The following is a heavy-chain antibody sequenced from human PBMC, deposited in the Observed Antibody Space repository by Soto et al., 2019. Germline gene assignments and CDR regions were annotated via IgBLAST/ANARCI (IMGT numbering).Heavy chain of an antibody. CDR1: GGSISSGGYS. CDR3: ARGTPRYDSRGYYYFDY. J-gene: IGHJ4*02. Sequence: QLQLQESGSGLVKPSQTLSLTCAVSGGSISSGGYSWSWIRQPPGQGLEWIGYIYHSGSTYYNPSLKSRVTIAADRSKNQFSMKLSSVTAADTAVYYCARGTPRYDSRGYYYFDYWGQGTLVTVSS. V-gene: IGHV4-30-2*01. CDR2: IYHSGST. D-gene: IGHD3-22*01.